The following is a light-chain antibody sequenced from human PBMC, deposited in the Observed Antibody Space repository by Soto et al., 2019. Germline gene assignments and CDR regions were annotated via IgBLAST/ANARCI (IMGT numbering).Light chain of an antibody. CDR2: GAS. Sequence: EIVMTQSPATLAVSPGERATLSCRASQSVINNVAWYQQKPGQAPRLLISGASTRATVIPATFSGSGSGAEFTLTISSLQSEDFAVYYCQHYNVWPITFGQGTRLEIK. CDR1: QSVINN. V-gene: IGKV3-15*01. CDR3: QHYNVWPIT. J-gene: IGKJ5*01.